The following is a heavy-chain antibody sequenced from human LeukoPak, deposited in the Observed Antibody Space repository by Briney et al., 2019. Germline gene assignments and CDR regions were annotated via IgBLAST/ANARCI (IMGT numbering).Heavy chain of an antibody. CDR1: GYTFTSYY. Sequence: ASVKVSCKASGYTFTSYYMHWVRQAPGQGLEWMGWINPNSGGTNYAQKFQGRVTMTRDTSISTAYMELSRLRSDDTAVYYCARVIEYYYDSSGYWTLGDYWGQGTLVTVSS. V-gene: IGHV1-2*02. CDR3: ARVIEYYYDSSGYWTLGDY. D-gene: IGHD3-22*01. J-gene: IGHJ4*02. CDR2: INPNSGGT.